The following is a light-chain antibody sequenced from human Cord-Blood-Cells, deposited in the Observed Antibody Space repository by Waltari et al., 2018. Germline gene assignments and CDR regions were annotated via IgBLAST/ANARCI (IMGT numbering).Light chain of an antibody. J-gene: IGKJ2*01. CDR3: QQYNSYST. CDR2: KAS. V-gene: IGKV1-5*03. Sequence: DIQMTQYPSTLSPSVGDRVTITCRASQSISSWLAWYQQKPGKAPKLLIYKASSLESGVPSRFSGSGSGTEFTLTISSLQPDDFATYYCQQYNSYSTFGQGTKLEIK. CDR1: QSISSW.